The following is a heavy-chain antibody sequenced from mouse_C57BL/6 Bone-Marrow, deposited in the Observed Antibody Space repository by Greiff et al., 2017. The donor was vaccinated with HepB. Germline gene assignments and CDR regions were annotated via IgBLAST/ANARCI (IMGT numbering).Heavy chain of an antibody. CDR2: IYPGDGDT. CDR3: ARFPIYYYGSSYGDY. CDR1: GYAFSISW. D-gene: IGHD1-1*01. J-gene: IGHJ4*01. Sequence: QVQLQESGPELVKPGASVKISCKASGYAFSISWMNWVKQRPGKGLEWIGRIYPGDGDTNYNGKFKGKATLTADKSSSTAYMQLSSLTSEDSAVYFCARFPIYYYGSSYGDYWGQGTSVTVSS. V-gene: IGHV1-82*01.